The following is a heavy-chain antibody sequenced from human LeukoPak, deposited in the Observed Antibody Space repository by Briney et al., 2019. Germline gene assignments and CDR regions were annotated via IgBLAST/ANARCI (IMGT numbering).Heavy chain of an antibody. CDR3: ARGPSGYHNT. V-gene: IGHV3-23*01. CDR1: GFTFSSYA. CDR2: ISGSGAST. Sequence: GSLRLSCAASGFTFSSYAMSWVRQAPGKGLEWVSSISGSGASTYYADSVKGRFTISRDNSKNTLYLQMNSLRAEDTAVYYCARGPSGYHNTGGQGTLVTVSS. J-gene: IGHJ4*02. D-gene: IGHD5-12*01.